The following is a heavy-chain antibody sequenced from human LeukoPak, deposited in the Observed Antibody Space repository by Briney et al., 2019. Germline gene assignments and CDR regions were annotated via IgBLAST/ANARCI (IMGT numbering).Heavy chain of an antibody. CDR1: GFTFSSYE. D-gene: IGHD7-27*01. J-gene: IGHJ4*02. Sequence: PGGSLRLSCAASGFTFSSYEMNWVRQAPGKGLEWVSYISSSGSTIYYADSVKGRFTISRDNAKNSLYLQMNSLRAEDTAVYYCARFGSGGEFDYWGQGTLVTVSS. CDR2: ISSSGSTI. V-gene: IGHV3-48*03. CDR3: ARFGSGGEFDY.